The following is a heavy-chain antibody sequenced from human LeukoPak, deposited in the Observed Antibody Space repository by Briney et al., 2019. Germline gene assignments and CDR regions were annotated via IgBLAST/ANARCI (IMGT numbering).Heavy chain of an antibody. V-gene: IGHV4-59*08. D-gene: IGHD6-6*01. CDR2: IYYSGST. CDR1: GGSISSYY. J-gene: IGHJ6*02. Sequence: SSETLSLACTVSGGSISSYYWSWIRQPPGKGLEWIGYIYYSGSTNYNPSLKSRVTISVDTSKNQFSLKLSSVTAADTAVHYCARLSSSSRYYYYGMDVWGQGTTVTVSS. CDR3: ARLSSSSRYYYYGMDV.